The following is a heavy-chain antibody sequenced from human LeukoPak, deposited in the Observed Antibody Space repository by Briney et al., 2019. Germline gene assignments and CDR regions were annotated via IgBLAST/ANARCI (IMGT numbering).Heavy chain of an antibody. D-gene: IGHD3-22*01. V-gene: IGHV4-59*01. Sequence: RSETLSLTCTVSGGSISSYYWSWIRQPPGKGLEWIGYIYYSGSTNYNPSLKSRVTISVDTSKNQFSLKLSSVTAADTAVYYCARMYDSSGYYYPAPIDYWGQGTLVTVSS. CDR1: GGSISSYY. J-gene: IGHJ4*02. CDR2: IYYSGST. CDR3: ARMYDSSGYYYPAPIDY.